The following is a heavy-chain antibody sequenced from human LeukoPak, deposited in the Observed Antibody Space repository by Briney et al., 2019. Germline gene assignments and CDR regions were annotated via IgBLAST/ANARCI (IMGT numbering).Heavy chain of an antibody. Sequence: GGSLRLSCAASGFTFNNYGMHWIRQAPGKGLEWVAFIRYNGNNQYYADSVKGRFTISRDNSKNTLYLQMNSLKGDDTAVYYCARDESIHVWGQGVLVTVSS. J-gene: IGHJ4*02. CDR3: ARDESIHV. CDR1: GFTFNNYG. D-gene: IGHD2-2*02. CDR2: IRYNGNNQ. V-gene: IGHV3-30*02.